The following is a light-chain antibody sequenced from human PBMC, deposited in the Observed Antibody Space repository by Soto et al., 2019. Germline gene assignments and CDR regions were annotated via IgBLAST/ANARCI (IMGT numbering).Light chain of an antibody. CDR3: QQYYSFPLT. CDR2: AAS. V-gene: IGKV1-9*01. Sequence: DIKLTQSPAFLSATVGDRATITCRASEGISSFLAWHQQKPPKAAELLIYAASSLHSGGTSGFSGSRAATDSITTISSLQPEDFATYYCQQYYSFPLTFGGGTNV. J-gene: IGKJ4*01. CDR1: EGISSF.